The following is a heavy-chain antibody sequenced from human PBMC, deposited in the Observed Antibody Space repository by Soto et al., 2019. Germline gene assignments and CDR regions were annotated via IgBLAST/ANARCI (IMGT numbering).Heavy chain of an antibody. CDR2: ISYDGSDK. J-gene: IGHJ4*02. CDR1: GFTFSSYA. Sequence: PGGSLRLSCAASGFTFSSYAMHWVRQAPGKGLEWVALISYDGSDKDYAGSVKGRFTISRDNSRNTLFLQMNSLRAEDTAVYYCARDYYKYYESSGYYRFAAYWGQGRLVTVSS. V-gene: IGHV3-30-3*01. D-gene: IGHD3-22*01. CDR3: ARDYYKYYESSGYYRFAAY.